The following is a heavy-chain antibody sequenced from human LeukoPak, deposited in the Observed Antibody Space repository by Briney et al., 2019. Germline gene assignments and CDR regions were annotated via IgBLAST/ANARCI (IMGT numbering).Heavy chain of an antibody. Sequence: PSETLSLTCTVSDYSIRSEYYWGWVRQPPGKGLEWIGSIYHSGTTYSNPSLKSRVSISVDTSKNQFSLKLTSVTAADTAMYFCARMKRDIVTVTANAFDIWGQGTMVTVSS. CDR2: IYHSGTT. CDR1: DYSIRSEYY. D-gene: IGHD2-21*02. V-gene: IGHV4-38-2*02. CDR3: ARMKRDIVTVTANAFDI. J-gene: IGHJ3*02.